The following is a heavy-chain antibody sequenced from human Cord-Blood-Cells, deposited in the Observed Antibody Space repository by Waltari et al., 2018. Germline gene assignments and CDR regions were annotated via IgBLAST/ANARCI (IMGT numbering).Heavy chain of an antibody. J-gene: IGHJ6*02. D-gene: IGHD5-18*01. CDR3: ARVVATATHYYYYGMDV. CDR1: GGSISSGAYY. V-gene: IGHV4-30-4*01. Sequence: QVQLQESGPGLVKPSQTLSLTCTVSGGSISSGAYYWSWIRQPPGKGLEWIGYIYYSGSNYYNPSLKSRVTISVDTSKNQFSLKLSSVTAADTAVYYCARVVATATHYYYYGMDVWGQGTTVTVSS. CDR2: IYYSGSN.